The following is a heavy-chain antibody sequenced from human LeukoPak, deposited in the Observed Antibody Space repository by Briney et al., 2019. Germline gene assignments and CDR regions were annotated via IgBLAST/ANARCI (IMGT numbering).Heavy chain of an antibody. CDR2: IKQDGSEK. V-gene: IGHV3-7*03. Sequence: GGSLRLSCAASGFTFSSYWMSWVRQAPGKGLEWVANIKQDGSEKYYVDSVKGRFTISRDNAKNSLYLQMNSLRAEDTAVYYCARDMYYDSSGSFDYWGQGNLVTVSS. CDR1: GFTFSSYW. CDR3: ARDMYYDSSGSFDY. J-gene: IGHJ4*02. D-gene: IGHD3-22*01.